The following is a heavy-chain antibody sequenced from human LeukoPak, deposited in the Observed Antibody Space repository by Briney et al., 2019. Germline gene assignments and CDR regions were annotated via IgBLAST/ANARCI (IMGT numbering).Heavy chain of an antibody. CDR2: FYSGGST. J-gene: IGHJ4*02. CDR3: ARTVVGLHFDY. Sequence: GGSLRLSCAASGFSVRSNYMSWVRLAPGKGLEWVSVFYSGGSTYYADSVKGRFTISRDNSKNTLYLQMNSLRAEDTAVYYCARTVVGLHFDYWGQGTLVTVSS. V-gene: IGHV3-53*01. D-gene: IGHD6-19*01. CDR1: GFSVRSNY.